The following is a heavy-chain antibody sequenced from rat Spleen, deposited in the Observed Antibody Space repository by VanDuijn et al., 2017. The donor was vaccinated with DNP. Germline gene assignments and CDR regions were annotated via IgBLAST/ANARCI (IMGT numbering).Heavy chain of an antibody. CDR1: GFTFSDYA. D-gene: IGHD4-4*01. CDR2: ISYDGGST. Sequence: EVQLVESGGDLVQPGRSLILSCAASGFTFSDYAMAWVRQAPKKGLEWVAYISYDGGSTYYGDSVKGRFTISRDNAKSTLYLQMDSLRSEETATYYCARHGEIRGSFEYWGHGVMVTVSS. CDR3: ARHGEIRGSFEY. V-gene: IGHV5-17*01. J-gene: IGHJ2*01.